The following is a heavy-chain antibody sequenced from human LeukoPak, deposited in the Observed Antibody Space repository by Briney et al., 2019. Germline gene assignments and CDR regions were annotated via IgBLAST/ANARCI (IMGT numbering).Heavy chain of an antibody. CDR2: IYYSGST. J-gene: IGHJ4*02. V-gene: IGHV4-39*01. CDR1: GGSISSSSYY. D-gene: IGHD3-10*02. CDR3: ATLGVYFVLDY. Sequence: SETLSLTCTVSGGSISSSSYYWGWIRQPPGKGLEWIGSIYYSGSTYYNPSLKSRVTISVDTSKNQFSLKLSSVTAADTAVYYCATLGVYFVLDYWGQGTLVTVSS.